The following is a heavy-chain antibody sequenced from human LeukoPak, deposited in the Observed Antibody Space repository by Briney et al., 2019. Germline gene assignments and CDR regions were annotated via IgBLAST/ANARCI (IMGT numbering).Heavy chain of an antibody. J-gene: IGHJ5*02. V-gene: IGHV3-7*01. D-gene: IGHD4-11*01. CDR1: GFIFTDFW. CDR3: ARGSREYSSRPFDP. CDR2: IRQDSSEI. Sequence: GGSLRLSCAASGFIFTDFWMNWARQTPGKGLEWVANIRQDSSEIFYVDSLRGRFTISRDNAKNSVYLQINDLTDEDTGVYYCARGSREYSSRPFDPWGQGTQVTVSS.